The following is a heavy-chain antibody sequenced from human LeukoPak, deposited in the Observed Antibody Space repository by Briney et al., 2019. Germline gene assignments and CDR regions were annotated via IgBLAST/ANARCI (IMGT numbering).Heavy chain of an antibody. V-gene: IGHV3-30*02. J-gene: IGHJ5*02. D-gene: IGHD3-9*01. Sequence: GGSLKLSCAASGFTFSDSAMHWVRQAPGKGLEWVAFIRYDGSNKYYADSVKGRFTISRDNSKNTLYLQMNSLRAEDTAVYYCAKGARSSVLRYFLVGNWFDPWGQGTLVTVSS. CDR1: GFTFSDSA. CDR2: IRYDGSNK. CDR3: AKGARSSVLRYFLVGNWFDP.